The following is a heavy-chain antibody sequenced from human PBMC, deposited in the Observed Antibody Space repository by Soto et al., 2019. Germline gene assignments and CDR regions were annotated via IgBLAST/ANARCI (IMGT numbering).Heavy chain of an antibody. CDR3: AREGGTGEEDY. V-gene: IGHV3-33*01. CDR2: IWYDGSNK. J-gene: IGHJ4*02. Sequence: QVQLVESGGGVVQPGRSLRLSCAASGFTFSSYGMHWVRQAPGKGLEWVAVIWYDGSNKYYADSVKGRFTISRDNSKNTLYLQMNSLRAEDTAVYYWAREGGTGEEDYWGQGTLVTVSS. CDR1: GFTFSSYG. D-gene: IGHD1-1*01.